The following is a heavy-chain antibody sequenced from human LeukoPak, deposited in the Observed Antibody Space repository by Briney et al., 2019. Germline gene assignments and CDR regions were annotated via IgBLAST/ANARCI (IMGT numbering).Heavy chain of an antibody. Sequence: GGSLTLTCAASGFIFSNYNMNWVRQAPGKGLEWLSFISSGSSTIYYADSVKGRFTISRDNAKNSLYLQMNSLKAEDTAVYYCVRDTIGDWNYDRWTYDFDYWGQGTLVTVSS. V-gene: IGHV3-48*01. CDR1: GFIFSNYN. J-gene: IGHJ4*02. CDR3: VRDTIGDWNYDRWTYDFDY. D-gene: IGHD1-7*01. CDR2: ISSGSSTI.